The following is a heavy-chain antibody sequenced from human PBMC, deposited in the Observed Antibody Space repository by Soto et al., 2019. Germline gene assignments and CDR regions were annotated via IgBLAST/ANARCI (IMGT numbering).Heavy chain of an antibody. CDR3: ARVSFPRGYSYGYFDP. V-gene: IGHV1-69*13. Sequence: SVKVSCKASGGTFSSYAISWVRQAPGQGLEWMGGIIPIFGTANYAQKFQGRVTITADESTSTAYMELSSLRSEDTAVYYCARVSFPRGYSYGYFDPWGQGTLVTVSS. CDR1: GGTFSSYA. CDR2: IIPIFGTA. D-gene: IGHD5-18*01. J-gene: IGHJ5*02.